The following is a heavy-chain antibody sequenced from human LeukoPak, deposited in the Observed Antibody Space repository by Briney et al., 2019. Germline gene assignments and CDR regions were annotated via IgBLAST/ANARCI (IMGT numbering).Heavy chain of an antibody. D-gene: IGHD4-17*01. J-gene: IGHJ4*02. CDR3: AREPVTGSVD. V-gene: IGHV3-21*01. Sequence: PGGSLRLSCEVSGFTFSNYSMNWVRQAPGKGLEWVSSISSSSSYIYYADSVKGRFTISRDNAKNSLYLQMNSPRAEDTAVYYCAREPVTGSVDWGQGTPVTVSS. CDR1: GFTFSNYS. CDR2: ISSSSSYI.